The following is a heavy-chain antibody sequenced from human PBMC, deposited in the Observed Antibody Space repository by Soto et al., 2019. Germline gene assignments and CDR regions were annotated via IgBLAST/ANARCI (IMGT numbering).Heavy chain of an antibody. Sequence: HPGGSLRLSCAASGFTFSSYAMSWVRQAPGKGLEWVSAISGSGGSTYYADSVKGRFTISRDNSKNTLYLQMNSLRAEDTAVYYCAKPLGELLSPPFYYYYGMDVWGQGTTVTVSS. CDR2: ISGSGGST. J-gene: IGHJ6*02. CDR3: AKPLGELLSPPFYYYYGMDV. CDR1: GFTFSSYA. D-gene: IGHD1-26*01. V-gene: IGHV3-23*01.